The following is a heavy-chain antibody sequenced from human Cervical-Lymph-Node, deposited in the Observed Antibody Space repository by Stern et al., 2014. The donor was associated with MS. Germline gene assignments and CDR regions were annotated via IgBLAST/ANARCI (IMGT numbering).Heavy chain of an antibody. D-gene: IGHD6-19*01. J-gene: IGHJ4*02. CDR3: ARDGLFPLDY. V-gene: IGHV1-3*04. Sequence: QVQLVQSGAEVKKPGASVKVSCKASGYTFTTYSMHWARQAPGQRLEWMGWINTGNGDTKYSQKFQGRVTVTRDTSASTAYMELSSLRSEDTAVYYCARDGLFPLDYWGQGTLVTVSS. CDR2: INTGNGDT. CDR1: GYTFTTYS.